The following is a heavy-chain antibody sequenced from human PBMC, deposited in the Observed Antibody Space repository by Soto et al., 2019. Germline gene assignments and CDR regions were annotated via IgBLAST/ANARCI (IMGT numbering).Heavy chain of an antibody. CDR2: TYYRSKWYN. J-gene: IGHJ1*01. D-gene: IGHD1-26*01. CDR3: ARVPSGALPELHSLAA. Sequence: SQTLSLTCAISGDSVSSNSAAWNWIRQSPSRGLEWLGRTYYRSKWYNDYAVSVKSRITINPDTSKNQFSLQLNSVTPEDTAVYYCARVPSGALPELHSLAACGPGTPVTASS. V-gene: IGHV6-1*01. CDR1: GDSVSSNSAA.